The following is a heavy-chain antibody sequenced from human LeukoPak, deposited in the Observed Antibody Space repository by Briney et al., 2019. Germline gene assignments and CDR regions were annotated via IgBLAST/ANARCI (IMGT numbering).Heavy chain of an antibody. J-gene: IGHJ4*02. CDR3: ARDEGITMIVVTMAPLPDY. D-gene: IGHD3-22*01. CDR2: ISAYNGNT. CDR1: GYTFTSYG. Sequence: ASVKLSCKASGYTFTSYGISWVRQAPGQGLEWMGWISAYNGNTNYAQKLQGRVTMTTDTSTSTAYMELRSLRSDDTAVYYCARDEGITMIVVTMAPLPDYWGQGTLVTVSS. V-gene: IGHV1-18*01.